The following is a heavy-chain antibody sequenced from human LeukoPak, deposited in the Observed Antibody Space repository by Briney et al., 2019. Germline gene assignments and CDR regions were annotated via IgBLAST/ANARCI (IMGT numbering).Heavy chain of an antibody. V-gene: IGHV3-15*01. CDR2: IKSKTDGGTT. Sequence: PGGSLRLSCAASGFTFSNAWMSWVRQAPGKGLEWVGRIKSKTDGGTTDYAAPVKGRFTISRDDSKNTLYLQMNSLKTEDTAVYYCTTVLPYYYDSSGYYGRGDYWGQGTLVTVSS. J-gene: IGHJ4*02. CDR3: TTVLPYYYDSSGYYGRGDY. D-gene: IGHD3-22*01. CDR1: GFTFSNAW.